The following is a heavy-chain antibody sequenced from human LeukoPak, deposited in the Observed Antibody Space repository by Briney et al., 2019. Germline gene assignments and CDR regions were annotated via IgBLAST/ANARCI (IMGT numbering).Heavy chain of an antibody. Sequence: ASVTVSFKSSGYTFTSYGISWVRQAPGQGLEWMGWISAYNGKTNYAQKLQGRVTMTTDTSTSTAYMELRSLRSDDTAVYYCARSLWFGESYYMDVWGKGTTVTVSS. V-gene: IGHV1-18*01. CDR3: ARSLWFGESYYMDV. D-gene: IGHD3-10*01. CDR1: GYTFTSYG. CDR2: ISAYNGKT. J-gene: IGHJ6*03.